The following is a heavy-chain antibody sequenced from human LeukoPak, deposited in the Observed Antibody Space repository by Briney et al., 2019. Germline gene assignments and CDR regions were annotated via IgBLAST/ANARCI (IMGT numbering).Heavy chain of an antibody. CDR1: GFTFSRHW. CDR3: ARDKGFWAYSGRYLDY. D-gene: IGHD1-26*01. CDR2: ISSDGSST. Sequence: PGGSLRLSCAASGFTFSRHWMHWVRRAPGKGLVWVSRISSDGSSTIYADSVKGRFTISRDNAKNTLYLQMNGLRVEDTAVYYCARDKGFWAYSGRYLDYCGQGTLVTVSS. V-gene: IGHV3-74*01. J-gene: IGHJ4*02.